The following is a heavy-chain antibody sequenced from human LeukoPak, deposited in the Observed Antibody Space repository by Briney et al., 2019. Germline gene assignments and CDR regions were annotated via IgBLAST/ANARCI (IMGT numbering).Heavy chain of an antibody. CDR1: GASISSYY. V-gene: IGHV4-59*08. CDR3: ARGIAVAVNWFDP. Sequence: PSETLSLTCTVSGASISSYYWSWIRQPPGKGLESIGYVSYSGSTNYNPSLKSRVTISVDTSKSQFSLKLSSVTAADTAVYHCARGIAVAVNWFDPWGQGTLVTVSS. J-gene: IGHJ5*02. CDR2: VSYSGST. D-gene: IGHD6-19*01.